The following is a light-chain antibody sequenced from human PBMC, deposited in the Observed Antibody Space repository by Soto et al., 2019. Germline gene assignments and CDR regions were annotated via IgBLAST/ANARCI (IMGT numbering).Light chain of an antibody. CDR3: MQSTQLPPT. J-gene: IGKJ5*01. CDR1: ECLLHITGETF. Sequence: DFVMTHTPLSLSVAPGEPASISCKSSECLLHITGETFLFWYLQKPGQSPQLLIYEVSTRVSGVPDRFSGSGSGTDFTLEISRVETDDVGIYYCMQSTQLPPTFGQGTRLEIK. CDR2: EVS. V-gene: IGKV2D-29*02.